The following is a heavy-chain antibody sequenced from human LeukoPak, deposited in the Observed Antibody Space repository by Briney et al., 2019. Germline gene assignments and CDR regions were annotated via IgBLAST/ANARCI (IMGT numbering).Heavy chain of an antibody. CDR3: AREGPDYGDYLFDY. CDR2: IYSGGST. V-gene: IGHV3-66*01. J-gene: IGHJ4*02. CDR1: GFTVSSNF. Sequence: PGGSLRLSCAASGFTVSSNFMSWVRQAPGKGLEWVSVIYSGGSTYYADSVKGRFTISRDNSKNTLYLQMNSLRAEDTAVYYCAREGPDYGDYLFDYWGQGTLVTVSS. D-gene: IGHD4-17*01.